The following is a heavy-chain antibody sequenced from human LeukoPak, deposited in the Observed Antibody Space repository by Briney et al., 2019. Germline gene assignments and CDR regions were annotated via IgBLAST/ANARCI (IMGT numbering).Heavy chain of an antibody. Sequence: GGSLRLSCAASGFTFNSYSMNWVRQAPGKGLEWVAVISYDGSNKYYADSVKGRFTISRDNSKNTLYLQMNSLRAEDTAVYYCARDFQGETDYAMDVWGQGTTVTVSS. J-gene: IGHJ6*02. CDR3: ARDFQGETDYAMDV. V-gene: IGHV3-30*03. CDR1: GFTFNSYS. D-gene: IGHD2-21*01. CDR2: ISYDGSNK.